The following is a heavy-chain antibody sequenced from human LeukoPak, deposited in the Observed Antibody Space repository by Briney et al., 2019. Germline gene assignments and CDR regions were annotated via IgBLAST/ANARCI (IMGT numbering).Heavy chain of an antibody. V-gene: IGHV3-20*04. Sequence: GGSLRLSCVASGFTFDDYAMHWVRQTPGKGLEWVSGINWNGGSTGYADSVKGRFTISRDNAKNSLYLQMNSLRAEDTAVYYCAKPDSGSYYGTFDYWGQGTLVTVSS. J-gene: IGHJ4*02. CDR3: AKPDSGSYYGTFDY. D-gene: IGHD1-26*01. CDR1: GFTFDDYA. CDR2: INWNGGST.